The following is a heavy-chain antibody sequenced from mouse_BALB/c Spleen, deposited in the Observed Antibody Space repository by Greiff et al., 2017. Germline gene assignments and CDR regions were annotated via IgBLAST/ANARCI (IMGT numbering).Heavy chain of an antibody. D-gene: IGHD1-1*02. J-gene: IGHJ4*01. CDR2: INPSNGGT. CDR3: TRDYWNYYAMDY. CDR1: GYTFTSYY. V-gene: IGHV1S81*02. Sequence: QVQLQQPGAELVKPGASVKLSCKASGYTFTSYYMYWVKQRPGQGLEWIGGINPSNGGTNFNEKFKSKATLTVDKSSSTAYMQLSSLTSEDSAVYYCTRDYWNYYAMDYWGQGTSVTVSS.